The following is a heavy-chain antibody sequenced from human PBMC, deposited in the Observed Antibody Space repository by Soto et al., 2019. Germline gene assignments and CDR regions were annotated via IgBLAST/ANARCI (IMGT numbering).Heavy chain of an antibody. CDR1: GFTFSNAW. CDR2: IKSKTDGGTT. Sequence: EVQLVESGGGLVKPGGSLRLSCAASGFTFSNAWMSWVRQAPGKGLEWVGRIKSKTDGGTTDYAAPVKGRFTISRDDSKNTLYLQMNSLKTEDPAVYYCTTEREDIVVLPAAMSWWFDPWGQGTLVTVSS. J-gene: IGHJ5*02. CDR3: TTEREDIVVLPAAMSWWFDP. D-gene: IGHD2-2*01. V-gene: IGHV3-15*01.